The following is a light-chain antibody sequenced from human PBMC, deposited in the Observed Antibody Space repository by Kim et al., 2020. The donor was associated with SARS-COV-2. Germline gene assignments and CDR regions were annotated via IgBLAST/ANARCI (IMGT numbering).Light chain of an antibody. V-gene: IGLV1-47*01. Sequence: ELTQPPSASGTPGQRVSISCSGSISNIGSNYAYWYQQLPGTAPKLLIYGNNQRPSGVPDRFSGSKSGTSASLAISGLRSEDEADYYCAGWDGSLSGVVFGGGTQLTVL. CDR1: ISNIGSNY. CDR2: GNN. J-gene: IGLJ2*01. CDR3: AGWDGSLSGVV.